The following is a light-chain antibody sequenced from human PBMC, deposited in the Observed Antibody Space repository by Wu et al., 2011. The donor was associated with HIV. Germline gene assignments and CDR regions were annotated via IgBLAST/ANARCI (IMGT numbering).Light chain of an antibody. CDR2: GAS. CDR1: ESIGSSS. Sequence: EMVLTQSPGTLSLSPGERATLSCRVSESIGSSSLAWYQQKPGQAPRLLIYGASSRATGIPDRLSGSGSGADFTLTISRLEPEDSAVYYCQQYATHRTLFGQGTKAGDQ. J-gene: IGKJ2*01. CDR3: QQYATHRTL. V-gene: IGKV3-20*01.